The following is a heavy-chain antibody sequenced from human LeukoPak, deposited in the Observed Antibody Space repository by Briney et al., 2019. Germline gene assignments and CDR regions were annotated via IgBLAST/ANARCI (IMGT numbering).Heavy chain of an antibody. CDR3: AKEGYYGSGSLDY. D-gene: IGHD3-10*01. J-gene: IGHJ4*02. V-gene: IGHV3-30*04. CDR1: GFTFSSYA. CDR2: ISYDGSNK. Sequence: GRSLRLSCAASGFTFSSYAMHWVRQAPGKGLEWVAVISYDGSNKYYADSVKGRFTISRDNSKNTLYLQMNSLRAEDTAVYYCAKEGYYGSGSLDYWGQGTLVTVSS.